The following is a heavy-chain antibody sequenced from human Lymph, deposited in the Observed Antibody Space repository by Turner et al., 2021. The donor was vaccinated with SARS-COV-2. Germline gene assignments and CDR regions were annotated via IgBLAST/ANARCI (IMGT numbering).Heavy chain of an antibody. CDR3: ASNFWSAYRLDY. J-gene: IGHJ4*02. Sequence: QVQLVESGGGVVQPGRSRRLSCAASGFTLSSYAMHWVRQAPGKGLEWVAVISYDGSNKYYADSVKGRFTISRDNSKNTLYLQMNSLRAEDTAVYYCASNFWSAYRLDYWGQGTLVTVSS. V-gene: IGHV3-30-3*01. D-gene: IGHD3-3*01. CDR1: GFTLSSYA. CDR2: ISYDGSNK.